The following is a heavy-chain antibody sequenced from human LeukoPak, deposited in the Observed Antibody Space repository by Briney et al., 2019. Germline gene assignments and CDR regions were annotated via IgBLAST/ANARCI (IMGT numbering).Heavy chain of an antibody. CDR3: ARQHREITIFGVVIIGVWFDP. CDR1: GGSISSSSYY. J-gene: IGHJ5*02. D-gene: IGHD3-3*01. V-gene: IGHV4-39*01. Sequence: PSETLSLTCTVSGGSISSSSYYWGWIRQPPGKGLEWIGSIYYSGSTYYNPSLKSRVTISVDTSKNQFSLKLSSVTAADTAVYYCARQHREITIFGVVIIGVWFDPWGQGTLVTVSS. CDR2: IYYSGST.